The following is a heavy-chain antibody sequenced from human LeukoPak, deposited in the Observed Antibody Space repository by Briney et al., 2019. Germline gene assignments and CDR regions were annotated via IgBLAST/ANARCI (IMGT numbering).Heavy chain of an antibody. CDR1: GFTFDDYA. V-gene: IGHV3-9*03. J-gene: IGHJ6*04. D-gene: IGHD3-10*01. Sequence: PGGSLRPSCADSGFTFDDYAMHWVRQAPGKGLEWVSGISWNSGSIGYADSVKGRFTISRDNAKNSLYLQMNSLRAEDMALYYCAKATSVRGFMDVWGKGTTVTVSS. CDR3: AKATSVRGFMDV. CDR2: ISWNSGSI.